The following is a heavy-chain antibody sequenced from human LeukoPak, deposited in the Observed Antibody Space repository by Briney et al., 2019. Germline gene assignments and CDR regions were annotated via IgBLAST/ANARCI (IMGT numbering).Heavy chain of an antibody. CDR1: GDSMSSDY. Sequence: SETLSLTCTVSGDSMSSDYWTWIRQPPGKGLEWIGYVFSGGSTNYNPSLKSRVTISADTSKFQFSLKLSSVTAADTAAYYCAKGFGESYFDYWGQGTLVTVSS. CDR3: AKGFGESYFDY. J-gene: IGHJ4*02. V-gene: IGHV4-4*08. CDR2: VFSGGST. D-gene: IGHD3-10*01.